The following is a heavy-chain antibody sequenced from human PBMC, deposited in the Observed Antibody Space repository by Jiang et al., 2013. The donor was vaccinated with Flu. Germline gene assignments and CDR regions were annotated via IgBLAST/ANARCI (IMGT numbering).Heavy chain of an antibody. Sequence: CKASGYTFTSYYMHWVRQAPGQGLEWMGIINPSGGSTSYAQKFQGRVTMTRDTSTSTVYMELSSLRSEDTAVYYCARNGGYSGYDAPGDYWGQGTLVTVSS. CDR1: GYTFTSYY. V-gene: IGHV1-46*01. D-gene: IGHD5-12*01. J-gene: IGHJ4*02. CDR2: INPSGGST. CDR3: ARNGGYSGYDAPGDY.